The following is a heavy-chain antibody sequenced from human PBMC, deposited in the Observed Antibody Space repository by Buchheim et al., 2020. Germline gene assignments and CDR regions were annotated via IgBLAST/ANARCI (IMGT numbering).Heavy chain of an antibody. CDR1: EFTFSDYG. CDR2: IWFDGSNT. D-gene: IGHD1-26*01. V-gene: IGHV3-33*01. Sequence: QVQLVESGGGVVQPGRSLRLSCVASEFTFSDYGMHWVRQAPGKGLEWVAFIWFDGSNTYYADSVKGRFTISRDTSKNTLYLQMNSLRAEDTAVYYCARDRRELPLYYYYYGMDVWGQGTT. CDR3: ARDRRELPLYYYYYGMDV. J-gene: IGHJ6*02.